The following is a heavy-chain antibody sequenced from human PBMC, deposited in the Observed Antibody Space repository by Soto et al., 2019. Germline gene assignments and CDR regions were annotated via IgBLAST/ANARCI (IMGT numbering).Heavy chain of an antibody. V-gene: IGHV3-30-3*01. CDR3: ARAYEGDYFDY. Sequence: QVQLVESGGGVVQPGRSLRLSCAASGFTFSSYAMHWVRQAPGKGLEWVAVISYDGSNKYYADSVKGRFTISRDNSKNALYLPMNSLRAEDTAVYYCARAYEGDYFDYWCQGTLVTVSS. D-gene: IGHD3-16*01. CDR2: ISYDGSNK. J-gene: IGHJ4*02. CDR1: GFTFSSYA.